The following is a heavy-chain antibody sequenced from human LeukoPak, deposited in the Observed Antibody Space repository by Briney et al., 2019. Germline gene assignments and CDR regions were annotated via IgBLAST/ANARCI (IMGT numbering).Heavy chain of an antibody. J-gene: IGHJ4*02. D-gene: IGHD5-18*01. CDR1: GFTVSSNY. V-gene: IGHV3-66*01. CDR3: AKDLERDTAMVLFDY. Sequence: GGSLRLSCAASGFTVSSNYMSWVRQAPGKGLEWVSVIYSGGSTYYADSVKGRFTISRDNSKNTLYLQMNSLRAEDTAVYYCAKDLERDTAMVLFDYWGQGTLVTVSS. CDR2: IYSGGST.